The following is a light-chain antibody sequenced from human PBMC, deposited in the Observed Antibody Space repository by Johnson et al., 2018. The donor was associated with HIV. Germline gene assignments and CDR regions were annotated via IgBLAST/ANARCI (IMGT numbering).Light chain of an antibody. CDR3: GVWDASLSHHYV. CDR2: EDY. J-gene: IGLJ1*01. CDR1: SSNIENYF. Sequence: QSILTQPPSVSAAPGQRVNISCSGHSSNIENYFVSWYQQLPGAAPRLLIYEDYKRPSGIPDRFSGSKSGASATLGITGLQTGDEADYYCGVWDASLSHHYVFGAGTKVTVL. V-gene: IGLV1-51*02.